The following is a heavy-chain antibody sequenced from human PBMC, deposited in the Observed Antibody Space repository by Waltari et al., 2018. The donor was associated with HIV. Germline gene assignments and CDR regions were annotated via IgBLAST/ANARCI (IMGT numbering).Heavy chain of an antibody. J-gene: IGHJ3*02. CDR1: GFTFSSYE. V-gene: IGHV3-48*03. Sequence: EVQVVESGGGLVQPGGSLRVSCAASGFTFSSYEMNWVRQAPGKGVEWVSYSSSSGSTIYFADSVKGRFTRSRDNAKNSLYLRMNSLRAEDTAVYYCARALMIRGTGAFDIWGQGTMVTVSS. CDR3: ARALMIRGTGAFDI. CDR2: SSSSGSTI. D-gene: IGHD3-10*01.